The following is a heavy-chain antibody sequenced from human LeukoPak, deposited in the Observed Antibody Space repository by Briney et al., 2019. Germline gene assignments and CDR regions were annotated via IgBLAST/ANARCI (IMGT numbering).Heavy chain of an antibody. J-gene: IGHJ4*02. CDR1: GYSFSMYG. CDR2: IGSYNGNT. V-gene: IGHV1-18*01. CDR3: ARAGASVTTHFDY. Sequence: ASVKVSCKASGYSFSMYGISWVRQAPGQGLEWMGWIGSYNGNTDYAQKFRDRVTMTTDTSTSTAYMELGSLRSDDTAVYSCARAGASVTTHFDYWGQGTLVIVSS. D-gene: IGHD4-17*01.